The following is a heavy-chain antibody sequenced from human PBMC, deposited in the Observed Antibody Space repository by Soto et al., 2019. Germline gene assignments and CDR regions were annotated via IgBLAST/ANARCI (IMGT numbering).Heavy chain of an antibody. Sequence: QVQVVESGGGVVQPGRSLRLSCAASGFTFSSYAMHWVRQAPGKGLEWVAVISYDGSDKYYADSVKGRFTISRDNSKNSLNLQMARLRADDTAVYYCAKALGELSTESYDYWGQGTLITVSS. J-gene: IGHJ4*02. CDR2: ISYDGSDK. V-gene: IGHV3-30*18. CDR1: GFTFSSYA. CDR3: AKALGELSTESYDY. D-gene: IGHD3-16*02.